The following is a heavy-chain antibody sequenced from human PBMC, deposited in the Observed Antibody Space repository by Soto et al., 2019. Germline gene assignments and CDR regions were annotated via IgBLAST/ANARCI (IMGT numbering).Heavy chain of an antibody. V-gene: IGHV1-18*01. D-gene: IGHD6-19*01. CDR1: GYTFTSYG. CDR2: ISAYNGNT. Sequence: ASVKVSCKASGYTFTSYGISWVRQAPGQGLEWMGWISAYNGNTNYAQKLQGRATMTTDTSTSTAYMELRSLRSDDTAVYYCARMYVGYSSGWHYYYGMDVWGQGTTVTVSS. J-gene: IGHJ6*02. CDR3: ARMYVGYSSGWHYYYGMDV.